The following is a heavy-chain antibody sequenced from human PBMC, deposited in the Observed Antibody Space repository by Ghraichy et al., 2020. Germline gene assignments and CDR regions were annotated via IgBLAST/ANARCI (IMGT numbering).Heavy chain of an antibody. CDR2: IYYSGST. V-gene: IGHV4-59*01. D-gene: IGHD3-10*01. CDR1: GGSISSYY. Sequence: SETLSLTCTVSGGSISSYYWSWIRQPPGKGLEWIGYIYYSGSTNYNPSLKSRVTISVDTSKNQFSLKLSSVTAADTALYYCARDCMVRGVMYYYCYGMDVWGQGTTITVSS. CDR3: ARDCMVRGVMYYYCYGMDV. J-gene: IGHJ6*02.